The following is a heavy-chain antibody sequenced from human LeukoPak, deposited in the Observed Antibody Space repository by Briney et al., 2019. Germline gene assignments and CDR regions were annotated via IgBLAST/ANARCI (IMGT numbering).Heavy chain of an antibody. CDR1: GYTFTGYY. Sequence: GASVKVSCKASGYTFTGYYMHWVRQAPGQGLEWMGWINPNSGGTNYAQKFQGRVTMTRDTSISTAYMELSRLRSDDTAVYYCARVSYYDFWSGNSSNWFDPWGQGTLVTVSS. D-gene: IGHD3-3*01. CDR2: INPNSGGT. J-gene: IGHJ5*02. V-gene: IGHV1-2*02. CDR3: ARVSYYDFWSGNSSNWFDP.